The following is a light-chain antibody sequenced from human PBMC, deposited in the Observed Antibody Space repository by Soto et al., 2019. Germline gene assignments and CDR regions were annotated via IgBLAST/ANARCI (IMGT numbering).Light chain of an antibody. J-gene: IGKJ1*01. CDR3: LQYYNYPWT. CDR1: QGIRND. Sequence: AIQMTHSPSSLSASVGDRVTITCRASQGIRNDLGWYQQKPGKAPKLLIHAASSLQSGVPSRFSGSGSGTDFTLTISSLQPEDFATYYCLQYYNYPWTFGQGTKVDIK. V-gene: IGKV1-6*01. CDR2: AAS.